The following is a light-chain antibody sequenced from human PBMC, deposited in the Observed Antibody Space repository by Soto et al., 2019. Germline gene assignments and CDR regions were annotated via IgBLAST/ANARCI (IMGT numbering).Light chain of an antibody. CDR1: RSLSSNY. V-gene: IGKV3-20*01. J-gene: IGKJ2*01. Sequence: EIVLTQSPGTLSLSPGERATLSCRASRSLSSNYLAWYQQKPGQTPRLLIYDASSRATGIPDRFSGSGSGTDFTLIISRLEPEDFAVYYCQQYDNSPYTFGQGTKLEIK. CDR2: DAS. CDR3: QQYDNSPYT.